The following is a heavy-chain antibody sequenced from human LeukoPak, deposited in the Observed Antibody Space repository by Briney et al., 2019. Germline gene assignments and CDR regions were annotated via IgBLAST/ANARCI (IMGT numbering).Heavy chain of an antibody. CDR1: GFTFSSYA. Sequence: PGGSLRLSCAASGFTFSSYAMNWVRQAPGKGLEWVSSITVSGGSTYYADSVKGRFTISRDNSKNTLYLQMNSLRAEDTAVYYCAKALGHGTSCYYYWGQGTLVTVSS. D-gene: IGHD2-2*01. CDR2: ITVSGGST. V-gene: IGHV3-23*01. CDR3: AKALGHGTSCYYY. J-gene: IGHJ4*02.